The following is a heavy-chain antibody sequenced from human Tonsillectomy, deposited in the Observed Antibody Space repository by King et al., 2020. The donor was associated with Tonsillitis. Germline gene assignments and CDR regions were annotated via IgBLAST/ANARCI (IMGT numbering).Heavy chain of an antibody. Sequence: VQLVESGGGVVQPGRSLRLSCAASGFTFSTYAMHWVRQAPGKGLEWVAVISYDGFNKYYADSVKGRFTISRDNSKNTLYLQMNSLRAEDTAVYYCARGLSGWALLGLEFDYWGQGTLVTVSS. CDR3: ARGLSGWALLGLEFDY. D-gene: IGHD6-19*01. CDR2: ISYDGFNK. J-gene: IGHJ4*02. CDR1: GFTFSTYA. V-gene: IGHV3-30*04.